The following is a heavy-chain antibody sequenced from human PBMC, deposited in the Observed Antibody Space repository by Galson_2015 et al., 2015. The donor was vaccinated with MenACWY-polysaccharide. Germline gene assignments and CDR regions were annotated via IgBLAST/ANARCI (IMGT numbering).Heavy chain of an antibody. CDR1: GFTFSSYS. CDR3: ARDRDYSSSWLDAFDI. J-gene: IGHJ3*02. V-gene: IGHV3-21*01. CDR2: ISSSSSYI. Sequence: SLRLSCAASGFTFSSYSMNWVRQAPGKGLEWVSSISSSSSYIYYADSVKGRFTISRDNAKNSLYLQMNSLRAEDTAVYYCARDRDYSSSWLDAFDIWGQGTMVTVSS. D-gene: IGHD6-13*01.